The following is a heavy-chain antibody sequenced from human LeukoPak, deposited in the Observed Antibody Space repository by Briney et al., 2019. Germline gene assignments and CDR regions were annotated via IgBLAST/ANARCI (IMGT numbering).Heavy chain of an antibody. Sequence: SETLSLTCAVYGGSFSGYYWSWIRQPPGKGLEWIGEINHSRSTNYNPSLKSRVTISVDTSKNQFSLKLSSVTAVDTAVYYCARGYDYVWGSYRVFDYWGQGTLVTVSS. CDR2: INHSRST. V-gene: IGHV4-34*01. J-gene: IGHJ4*02. CDR3: ARGYDYVWGSYRVFDY. D-gene: IGHD3-16*02. CDR1: GGSFSGYY.